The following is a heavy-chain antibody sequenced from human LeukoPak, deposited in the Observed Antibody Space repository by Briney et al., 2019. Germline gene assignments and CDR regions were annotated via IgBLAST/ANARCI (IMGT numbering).Heavy chain of an antibody. D-gene: IGHD1-26*01. CDR1: GGSISSYY. V-gene: IGHV4-4*07. CDR3: ARELGTTVSFDY. CDR2: IYTSGST. Sequence: SETLSLTCTVSGGSISSYYWSWIRQPAGKGLEWIGRIYTSGSTNYNPSLKSRVTMSVDTSKNQLSLKVSSVTAADTAVYYCARELGTTVSFDYWGQGTLVTVSS. J-gene: IGHJ4*02.